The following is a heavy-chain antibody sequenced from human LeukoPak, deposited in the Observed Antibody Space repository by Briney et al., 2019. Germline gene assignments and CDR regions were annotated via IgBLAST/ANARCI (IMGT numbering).Heavy chain of an antibody. CDR1: GGSISSRSYY. J-gene: IGHJ4*02. V-gene: IGHV4-39*07. CDR3: ASYSSSYEFDY. D-gene: IGHD6-6*01. CDR2: IYYSGSP. Sequence: SETLSLTCTVSGGSISSRSYYWGWIRQPPGKGLEWIGSIYYSGSPYYNPSLKSRVTISVDTSKNQFSLKLSSVTAADTAVYYCASYSSSYEFDYWGQGTLVTVSS.